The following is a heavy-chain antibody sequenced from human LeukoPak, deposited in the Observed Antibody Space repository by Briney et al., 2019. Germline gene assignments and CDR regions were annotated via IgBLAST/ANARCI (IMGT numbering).Heavy chain of an antibody. CDR2: IYYSGST. J-gene: IGHJ6*02. D-gene: IGHD6-13*01. CDR3: ARDEQHHYYYYGMDV. Sequence: SETLSLTCTVSGGSISSSSYYWGWIRQPPGKGLEWIGSIYYSGSTYYNPSLKSRVTISVDTSKNQFSLQLNSVTPEDTAVYYCARDEQHHYYYYGMDVWGQGTTVTVSS. CDR1: GGSISSSSYY. V-gene: IGHV4-39*02.